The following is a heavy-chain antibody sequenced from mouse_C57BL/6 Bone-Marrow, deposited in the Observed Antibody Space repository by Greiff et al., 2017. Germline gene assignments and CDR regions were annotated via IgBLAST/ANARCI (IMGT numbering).Heavy chain of an antibody. Sequence: VQLQQSGAELAKPGASVKLSCKASGYTFTSYWMNWVKQRPGQGLEWIGYINPSSGYTKYNQKFKDKDTLTADKSSSTAYMQLSSLTYEDSAVYYWARDYYCSSHPLMDYWGQGTSVTVSS. V-gene: IGHV1-7*01. J-gene: IGHJ4*01. CDR1: GYTFTSYW. CDR2: INPSSGYT. D-gene: IGHD1-1*01. CDR3: ARDYYCSSHPLMDY.